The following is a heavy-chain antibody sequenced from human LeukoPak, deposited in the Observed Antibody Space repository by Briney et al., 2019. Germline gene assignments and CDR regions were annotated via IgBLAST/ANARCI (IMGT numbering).Heavy chain of an antibody. D-gene: IGHD6-13*01. CDR2: IEHDGSIA. CDR1: GFTFRNFG. V-gene: IGHV3-30*02. CDR3: VKDVVPGRTGAGPGS. J-gene: IGHJ5*02. Sequence: GGSLRLSCVASGFTFRNFGFHWVRQAPDKGLEWVAFIEHDGSIASYSESVKGRFSLSRDDSKTAVSLQMNSLGAEDTALYYCVKDVVPGRTGAGPGSWGQGTLVTVSS.